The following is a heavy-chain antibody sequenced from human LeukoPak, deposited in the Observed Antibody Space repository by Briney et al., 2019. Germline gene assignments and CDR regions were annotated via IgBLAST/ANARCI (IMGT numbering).Heavy chain of an antibody. J-gene: IGHJ3*02. CDR2: INPNSGVT. CDR1: GYTFNGYY. V-gene: IGHV1-2*02. Sequence: GASVNLSCKASGYTFNGYYIHWVRQAPGQGLEWMGWINPNSGVTKYAQQFQGRVTMTWDTSVSTAYMELYRLTSDDTAMYYCARFGVVTNDAFYIWGQGTMVTISS. D-gene: IGHD3-3*01. CDR3: ARFGVVTNDAFYI.